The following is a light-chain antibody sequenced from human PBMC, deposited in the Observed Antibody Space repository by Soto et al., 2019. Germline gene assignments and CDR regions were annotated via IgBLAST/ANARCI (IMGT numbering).Light chain of an antibody. CDR3: GAWDDGLSAYV. CDR1: ESNVGNHY. Sequence: QSVLTPPPSVSAAPGQTVTISCAGSESNVGNHYVSWYQQPPGTAPKLLIYDDNKRPSGIPDRFSGSKSATSATLGITGLQTGDEADYYCGAWDDGLSAYVFGPGTKLTVL. CDR2: DDN. J-gene: IGLJ1*01. V-gene: IGLV1-51*01.